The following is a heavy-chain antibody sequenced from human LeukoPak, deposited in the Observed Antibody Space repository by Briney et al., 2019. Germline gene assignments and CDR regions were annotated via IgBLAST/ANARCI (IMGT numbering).Heavy chain of an antibody. V-gene: IGHV3-30*18. CDR2: ISYDGSNK. CDR1: GLTFSSYG. CDR3: AKGQPPRY. D-gene: IGHD6-13*01. Sequence: GGSLRLSCAASGLTFSSYGMNWVRQAPGKGLEWVAVISYDGSNKYYADSVKGRFTISRDNSKNTLYLQMNSLRAEDTAVYYCAKGQPPRYWGQGTLVTVSS. J-gene: IGHJ4*02.